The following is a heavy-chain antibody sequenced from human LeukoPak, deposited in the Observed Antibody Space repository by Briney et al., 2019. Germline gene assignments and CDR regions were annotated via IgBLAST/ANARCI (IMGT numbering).Heavy chain of an antibody. CDR2: INPSGGST. V-gene: IGHV1-46*01. CDR1: GYTFTSYY. J-gene: IGHJ6*02. CDR3: AREGGVNYSSGKYYYGMDV. D-gene: IGHD3-10*01. Sequence: ASVKVSCKASGYTFTSYYMHWVRQAPGQGLEWMGIINPSGGSTSYAQKFQGRVTMTRDTSTSTVYMELSSLRSEDTAVYYCAREGGVNYSSGKYYYGMDVWGQGTTVTVSS.